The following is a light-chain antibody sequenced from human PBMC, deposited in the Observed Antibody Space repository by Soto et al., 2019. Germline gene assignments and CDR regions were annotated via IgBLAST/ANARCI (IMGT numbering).Light chain of an antibody. CDR1: QGIRTY. CDR3: QQLNSYPLT. Sequence: DIQLTQSPSFLSGSVGDRVTITCRASQGIRTYLAWYQQKPGKAPNLLVYAASTLQSGVPSRFSGSGSGTEFTLTISSLQPEDFASYYCQQLNSYPLTFGGGTKVEI. V-gene: IGKV1-9*01. CDR2: AAS. J-gene: IGKJ4*01.